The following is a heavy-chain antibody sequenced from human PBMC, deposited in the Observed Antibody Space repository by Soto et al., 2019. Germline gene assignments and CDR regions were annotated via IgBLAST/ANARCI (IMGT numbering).Heavy chain of an antibody. CDR1: GGSTTNYY. J-gene: IGHJ4*02. CDR3: ARGGGYSYGYSDY. CDR2: IYFSGIT. V-gene: IGHV4-59*01. D-gene: IGHD5-18*01. Sequence: PSETLSLTCTVSGGSTTNYYWIWIRQPPGKGLEWIGSIYFSGITHYNPSLKSRVTISVDTSKNQFSLRLNSVTAADTAVYYCARGGGYSYGYSDYWGQGTLVTVSS.